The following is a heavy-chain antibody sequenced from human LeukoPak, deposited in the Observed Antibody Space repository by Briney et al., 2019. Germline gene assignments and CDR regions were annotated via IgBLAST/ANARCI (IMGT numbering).Heavy chain of an antibody. CDR3: ARDGAGIVGASEAFDI. V-gene: IGHV3-53*01. D-gene: IGHD1-26*01. J-gene: IGHJ3*02. CDR1: GFTVSSNY. Sequence: SGGSLRLSCAASGFTVSSNYMSWVRQAPGKGLEWVSVIYSGGSTYYADSVKGRFTISRDNSKNTLYLQMNSLRAEDTAVYYCARDGAGIVGASEAFDIWGQGTMVTVSS. CDR2: IYSGGST.